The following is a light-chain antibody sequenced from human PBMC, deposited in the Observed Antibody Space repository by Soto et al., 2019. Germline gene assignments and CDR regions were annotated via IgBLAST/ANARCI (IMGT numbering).Light chain of an antibody. CDR1: QSISSN. CDR3: QQRNNWPLT. V-gene: IGKV3D-15*01. CDR2: GAS. Sequence: EIVMTHSPTTLSVSPGGSTTLSCRARQSISSNLAWYQQKPGQASRLLIYGASSRATGVAGRFSGSGWATDFTITISSLEHEDFAVYYYQQRNNWPLTFGGGTKVDIK. J-gene: IGKJ4*01.